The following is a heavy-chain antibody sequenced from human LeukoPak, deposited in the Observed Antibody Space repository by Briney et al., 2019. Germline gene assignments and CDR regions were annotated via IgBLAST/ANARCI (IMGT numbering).Heavy chain of an antibody. D-gene: IGHD7-27*01. CDR3: ARPTTGDNGASDI. CDR1: GGSISSRNYY. Sequence: SETLSLTCTVSGGSISSRNYYWGWIRQPPGKGLEWIGSIYYSGSTYYNPSLKSRVSISVDTSKNQFSLKLSSVTAADTAVYYCARPTTGDNGASDIWGQGTMVTVSS. J-gene: IGHJ3*02. V-gene: IGHV4-39*01. CDR2: IYYSGST.